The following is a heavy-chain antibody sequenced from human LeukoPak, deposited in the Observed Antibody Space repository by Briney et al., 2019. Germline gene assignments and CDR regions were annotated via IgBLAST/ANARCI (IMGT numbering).Heavy chain of an antibody. CDR2: IYYSGST. D-gene: IGHD2-15*01. CDR3: AGDLRGPRGGFDY. V-gene: IGHV4-59*01. J-gene: IGHJ4*02. Sequence: SETLSLTCTVSGGSISSYYWSWIRQPPGKGLEWIGYIYYSGSTNYNPSLKSRVTISVDTSKNQFSLKLSSVTAADTAVNYCAGDLRGPRGGFDYWGQGTLVTVSS. CDR1: GGSISSYY.